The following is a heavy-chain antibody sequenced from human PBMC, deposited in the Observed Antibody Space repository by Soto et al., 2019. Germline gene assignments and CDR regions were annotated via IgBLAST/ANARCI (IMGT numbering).Heavy chain of an antibody. Sequence: GGSLRLSCAASGFTFSSYSMNWVRQAPGKGLEWVSSISSSSSYIYYADSVKGRFTISRDNAKNSLYLQMNSLRAEDTAVYYCARGSQFGELHAFDIWGQGTMVTVSS. CDR2: ISSSSSYI. D-gene: IGHD3-10*01. V-gene: IGHV3-21*01. J-gene: IGHJ3*02. CDR3: ARGSQFGELHAFDI. CDR1: GFTFSSYS.